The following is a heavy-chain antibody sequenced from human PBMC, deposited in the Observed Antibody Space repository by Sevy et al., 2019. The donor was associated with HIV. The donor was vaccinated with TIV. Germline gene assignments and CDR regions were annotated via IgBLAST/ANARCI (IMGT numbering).Heavy chain of an antibody. CDR3: ARSSGSYSYFDY. Sequence: GGSLRLSCAASGFTFSSYAMHWVRQAPGKGLEWVAVISYDGSNKYYADSVKGRFTISRDNSKNTLYLQMNSLRAEEPAVYYCARSSGSYSYFDYWGQGTLVTVSS. V-gene: IGHV3-30-3*01. CDR2: ISYDGSNK. J-gene: IGHJ4*02. D-gene: IGHD1-26*01. CDR1: GFTFSSYA.